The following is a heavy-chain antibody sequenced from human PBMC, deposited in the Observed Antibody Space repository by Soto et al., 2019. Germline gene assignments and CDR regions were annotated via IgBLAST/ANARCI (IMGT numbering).Heavy chain of an antibody. CDR2: IYYSGST. CDR3: ARHPGLTGCPYYFDY. J-gene: IGHJ4*02. V-gene: IGHV4-59*08. D-gene: IGHD3-9*01. CDR1: EGSISSFD. Sequence: AFATQPITYSVSEGSISSFDCSWIRQNPGKGLEWIGYIYYSGSTKYNPSLKNRVTISVDTSKNQFSLKLSSVTAADTAVYYCARHPGLTGCPYYFDYWGQGTLVTVSS.